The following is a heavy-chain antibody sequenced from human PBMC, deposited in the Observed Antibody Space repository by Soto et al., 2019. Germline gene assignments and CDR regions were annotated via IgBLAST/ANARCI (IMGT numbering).Heavy chain of an antibody. J-gene: IGHJ6*03. Sequence: AVVVSSETLSLTCIVSGDSISSSSYYWVWIRQPPGKGLEWIGSIYYSGSTYYNPSLESRVTISVDTSKNQFSLKLSSVTAADTAVYYCARVLVVPAATPRRYYYYMDVWGKGTTVTVSS. CDR3: ARVLVVPAATPRRYYYYMDV. V-gene: IGHV4-39*07. D-gene: IGHD2-2*01. CDR2: IYYSGST. CDR1: GDSISSSSYY.